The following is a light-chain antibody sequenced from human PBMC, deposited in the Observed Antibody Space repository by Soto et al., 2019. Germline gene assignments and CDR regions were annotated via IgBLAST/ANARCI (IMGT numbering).Light chain of an antibody. J-gene: IGLJ1*01. CDR1: SSDVGGYNY. CDR2: DVS. CDR3: SSYTSSSTFYV. Sequence: QSALTQPASVSGSPGQSITISCTGTSSDVGGYNYVSWYQQHPGKAPKLMIYDVSNRPSGVSNRFSGSKSGNTASLTISGLQAEDEADCYCSSYTSSSTFYVFGTGTKVTVL. V-gene: IGLV2-14*01.